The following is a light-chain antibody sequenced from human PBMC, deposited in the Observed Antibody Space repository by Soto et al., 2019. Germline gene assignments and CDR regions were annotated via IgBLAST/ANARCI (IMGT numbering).Light chain of an antibody. V-gene: IGKV1-12*01. CDR3: QQGYSFPIT. Sequence: DIQLTQSPSSVSASVGDRVTISCRASQGITSWLAWYQQKPGKAPNLLIYATSRLRSGVPSRFSGSGSGTDYTLTISSLQPEDFATYYCQQGYSFPITFGQGTRLEIK. CDR2: ATS. CDR1: QGITSW. J-gene: IGKJ5*01.